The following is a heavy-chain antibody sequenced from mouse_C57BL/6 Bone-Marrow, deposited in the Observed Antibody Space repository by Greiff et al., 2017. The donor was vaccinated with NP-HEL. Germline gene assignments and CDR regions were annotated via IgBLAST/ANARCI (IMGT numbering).Heavy chain of an antibody. J-gene: IGHJ2*01. CDR3: ARGKVYYDSYFDY. V-gene: IGHV1-59*01. Sequence: VQLQQPGAELVRPGTSVKLSCKASGYTFTSYWMHWVKQRPGQGLEWIGVIDPSDSYTNYNQKFKGKATLTVDTSSSTAYMQLSSLTSEDSAVYYCARGKVYYDSYFDYWGQGTTLTVSS. D-gene: IGHD2-4*01. CDR2: IDPSDSYT. CDR1: GYTFTSYW.